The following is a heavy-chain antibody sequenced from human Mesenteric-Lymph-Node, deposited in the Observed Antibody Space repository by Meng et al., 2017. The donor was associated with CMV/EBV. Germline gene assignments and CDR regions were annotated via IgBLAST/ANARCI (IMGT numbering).Heavy chain of an antibody. J-gene: IGHJ5*02. CDR3: ARGPAHSSSWYNWFDP. V-gene: IGHV1-2*06. CDR2: ISPYSGGT. D-gene: IGHD6-13*01. CDR1: GSPFPGYY. Sequence: GSPFPGYYVPWVRPAPGQGLEWMGRISPYSGGTHYAQKFQGSVTMTRDTSISTAYMELSRLRSDDTAVYYCARGPAHSSSWYNWFDPWGQGTLVTVSS.